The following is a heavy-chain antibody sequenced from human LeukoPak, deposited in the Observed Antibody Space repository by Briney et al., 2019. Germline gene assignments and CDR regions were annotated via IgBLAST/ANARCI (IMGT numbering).Heavy chain of an antibody. J-gene: IGHJ4*02. Sequence: GESLKISCKGSGYTFTTHWIGWVRQMPGKGLEWMGIIYPGDSDTRYSPSFQGQVTISADRSISTAYLQWSSLKASDTAMYYCARQKYVGGLTDYWGQGTLVTVSS. CDR3: ARQKYVGGLTDY. V-gene: IGHV5-51*01. CDR1: GYTFTTHW. D-gene: IGHD2-15*01. CDR2: IYPGDSDT.